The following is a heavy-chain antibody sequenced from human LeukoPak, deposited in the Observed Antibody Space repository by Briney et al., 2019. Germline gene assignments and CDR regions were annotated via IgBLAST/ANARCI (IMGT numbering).Heavy chain of an antibody. J-gene: IGHJ4*02. D-gene: IGHD3-22*01. CDR3: AGDPPRNYHDSSGYYD. Sequence: AASVKVSCKASGYTFTSYYMHWVRQAPGQGLEWMGIINPSGGSTSYAQKFQGRVTMTRDMSTSTVYMELSSLRSEDTAVYYCAGDPPRNYHDSSGYYDWGQGTLVTVSS. V-gene: IGHV1-46*01. CDR1: GYTFTSYY. CDR2: INPSGGST.